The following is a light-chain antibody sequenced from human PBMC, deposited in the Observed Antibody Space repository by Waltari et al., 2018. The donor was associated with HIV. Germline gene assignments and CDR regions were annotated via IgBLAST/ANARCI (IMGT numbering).Light chain of an antibody. CDR2: AAS. V-gene: IGKV1-39*01. CDR1: QSISNY. Sequence: DIQMTQSPSSLSASVGDRVTITCRASQSISNYFNGYQQKPGKVPKVLIYAASRLQSGVHSRFSGSRSWTDVTLTISSLQPEDFATYYCQQSYHTPTFGGGTKVDIK. J-gene: IGKJ4*01. CDR3: QQSYHTPT.